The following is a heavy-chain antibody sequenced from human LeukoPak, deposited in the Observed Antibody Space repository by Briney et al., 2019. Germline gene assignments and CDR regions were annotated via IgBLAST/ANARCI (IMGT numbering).Heavy chain of an antibody. CDR1: GFTFSSYW. J-gene: IGHJ4*02. Sequence: PGGSLRLSCAASGFTFSSYWMHWVRQAPGKGLVWVSRINSDGSSTSYADSVKGRFTISRDNAKNTLYLQMNSLRAEDTAVYYCARGGSSWYRAYDYWGQGTLVTVSS. V-gene: IGHV3-74*01. CDR3: ARGGSSWYRAYDY. CDR2: INSDGSST. D-gene: IGHD6-13*01.